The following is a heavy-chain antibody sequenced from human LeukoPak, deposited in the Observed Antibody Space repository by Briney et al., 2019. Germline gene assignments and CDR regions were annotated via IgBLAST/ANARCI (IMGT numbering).Heavy chain of an antibody. Sequence: GGSLRLSCAASGFTFSSYWMSWVRQAPGKGLEWVANIKQDGSEKYYVDSVKGRFTISRDNAKNSLYLQMNSLRAEDTAVYYCARAGATDGGIRGVFNYYYYYYYMDVWGKGTTVTISS. CDR2: IKQDGSEK. CDR3: ARAGATDGGIRGVFNYYYYYYYMDV. CDR1: GFTFSSYW. V-gene: IGHV3-7*01. D-gene: IGHD3-10*01. J-gene: IGHJ6*03.